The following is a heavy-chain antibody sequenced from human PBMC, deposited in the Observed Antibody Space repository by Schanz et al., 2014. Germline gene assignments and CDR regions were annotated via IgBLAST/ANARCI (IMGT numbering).Heavy chain of an antibody. V-gene: IGHV3-11*03. CDR2: ISDSGTYT. CDR1: GFVFGDYY. Sequence: QVHLLESGGGLVEPGGSLRLSCAASGFVFGDYYMTWIRQAPGKGLEWLSYISDSGTYTNYADSVKGRFTISRDNSKNTLYLQMNSLRAEDTAVYYCARNRGSGGQNWYFDLWGRGPLVTVSS. J-gene: IGHJ2*01. D-gene: IGHD1-26*01. CDR3: ARNRGSGGQNWYFDL.